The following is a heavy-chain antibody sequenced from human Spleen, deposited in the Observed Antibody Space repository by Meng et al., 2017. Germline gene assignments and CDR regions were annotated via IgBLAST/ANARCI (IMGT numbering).Heavy chain of an antibody. J-gene: IGHJ5*01. V-gene: IGHV4-31*02. CDR2: IYYSGTT. D-gene: IGHD3-10*01. Sequence: QGQLQELGPVLVQPSTPLSLTCTVSGGSISGGGYYWSWIRQHQGKGLEWIGYIYYSGTTNYKPSLKRRITISVDTAKNQFSLKLNSVTAADTAVYYCARGRGRGSPNWFDAWGHGTLVTVSS. CDR1: GGSISGGGYY. CDR3: ARGRGRGSPNWFDA.